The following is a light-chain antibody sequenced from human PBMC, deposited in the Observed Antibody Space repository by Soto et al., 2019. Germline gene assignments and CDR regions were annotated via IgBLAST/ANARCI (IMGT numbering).Light chain of an antibody. CDR1: RNDVGGYNY. V-gene: IGLV2-14*03. CDR2: DVS. CDR3: CSLTSTTSFV. J-gene: IGLJ1*01. Sequence: QSALTQPASVSGSRGQSITISCTGTRNDVGGYNYVSWFQQHPGKAPKFMIYDVSHRSSGVSNRFSGSKSGNTASLTISGLQVEDEADYYCCSLTSTTSFVFGTGTKLTVL.